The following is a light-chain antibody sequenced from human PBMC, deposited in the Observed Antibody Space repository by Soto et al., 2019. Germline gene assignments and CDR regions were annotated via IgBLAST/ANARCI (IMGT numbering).Light chain of an antibody. Sequence: EIVMSQSPATLSVSPGERATLSCRASQSVSNNLAWYQQKPGQAPRLLIYAASTMATGIPARFSGSGSATEFTLTISSLQSEDFEVYYCQQYNNWPPLTFGGGTKVEIK. J-gene: IGKJ4*01. V-gene: IGKV3-15*01. CDR2: AAS. CDR1: QSVSNN. CDR3: QQYNNWPPLT.